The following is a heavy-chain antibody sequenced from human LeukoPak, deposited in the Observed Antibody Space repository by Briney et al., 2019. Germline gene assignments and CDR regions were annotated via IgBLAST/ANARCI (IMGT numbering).Heavy chain of an antibody. CDR2: IDTSGST. V-gene: IGHV4-61*02. Sequence: SETLSLTCTVSGGSISSGSYYWSWIRQPAGKGLEWIGRIDTSGSTNYNPSLKSRFTISVDTSKNQCSLKLSSGTAADTAVYYCGRASIAAAGRVNWFDPWGQGTLVTVSS. D-gene: IGHD6-13*01. J-gene: IGHJ5*02. CDR3: GRASIAAAGRVNWFDP. CDR1: GGSISSGSYY.